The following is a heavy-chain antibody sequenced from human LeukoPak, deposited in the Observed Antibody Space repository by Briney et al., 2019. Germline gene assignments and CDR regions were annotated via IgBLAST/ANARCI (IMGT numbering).Heavy chain of an antibody. CDR3: ARVTLGYYYYYYMDV. CDR2: INHSGST. Sequence: SETLSLTCAVYGGSFSGYYLSWIRQPPGKGLEWIGEINHSGSTNYNPSLESRVNISVDTSKNQVSLKLSSVTAADTAVYYCARVTLGYYYYYYMDVWGKGTTVTVSS. D-gene: IGHD3-16*01. CDR1: GGSFSGYY. J-gene: IGHJ6*03. V-gene: IGHV4-34*01.